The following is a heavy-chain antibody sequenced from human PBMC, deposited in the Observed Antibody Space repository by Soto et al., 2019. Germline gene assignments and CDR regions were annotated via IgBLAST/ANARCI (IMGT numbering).Heavy chain of an antibody. Sequence: PGESLKISCKVFGYSFTSYWIGWVRQMPGKGLEWMGIIYPGDSDTRYSPSFQGQVTISADKSISTAYLQWSSLKASDTAMYYCASSSTGDYYAFDIWGQGTMVTVSS. D-gene: IGHD2-2*01. CDR1: GYSFTSYW. J-gene: IGHJ3*02. CDR2: IYPGDSDT. CDR3: ASSSTGDYYAFDI. V-gene: IGHV5-51*01.